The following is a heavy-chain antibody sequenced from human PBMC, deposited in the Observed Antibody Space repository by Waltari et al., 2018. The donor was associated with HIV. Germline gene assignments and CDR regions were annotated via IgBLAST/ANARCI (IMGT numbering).Heavy chain of an antibody. CDR1: GTSFTGYY. CDR3: ANLISMTATDVFDV. J-gene: IGHJ3*01. Sequence: QVRLEQWGAGLLKPSETLSLTCAVYGTSFTGYYWTWIRQSPGGGLKWIGEVDHRGSTHYNPSLKSRVSMSVDTFKHQFSLKLASVTAADTAVYYCANLISMTATDVFDVWGQGTLVSVSS. D-gene: IGHD2-21*02. V-gene: IGHV4-34*01. CDR2: VDHRGST.